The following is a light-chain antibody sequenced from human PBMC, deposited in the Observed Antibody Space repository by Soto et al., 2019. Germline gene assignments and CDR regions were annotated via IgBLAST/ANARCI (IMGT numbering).Light chain of an antibody. J-gene: IGLJ1*01. Sequence: QSVLTQPPSASGSPGQSVTISCTGTTSDIGAYNYVSWYQQRPGKAPKLIIYEVTRRTSGVPDRILGSKSDTTASLTVSGLQAEDEAEYYCSSFAGTNSFVFGTGTKVTVL. CDR3: SSFAGTNSFV. CDR1: TSDIGAYNY. V-gene: IGLV2-8*01. CDR2: EVT.